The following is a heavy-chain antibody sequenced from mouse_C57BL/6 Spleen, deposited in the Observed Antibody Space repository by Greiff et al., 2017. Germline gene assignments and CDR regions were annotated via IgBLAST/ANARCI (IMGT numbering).Heavy chain of an antibody. CDR1: GYTFTDYE. D-gene: IGHD2-1*01. V-gene: IGHV1-15*01. CDR2: IDPETGGT. Sequence: VQLQQSGAELVRPGASVTLSCKASGYTFTDYEMHWVKQTPVHGLEWIGAIDPETGGTAYNQKFKGKAILTADKSSSTAYMELRSLTSEDSAVYYCTRNRGNPRWYFDVWGTGTTVTVSS. CDR3: TRNRGNPRWYFDV. J-gene: IGHJ1*03.